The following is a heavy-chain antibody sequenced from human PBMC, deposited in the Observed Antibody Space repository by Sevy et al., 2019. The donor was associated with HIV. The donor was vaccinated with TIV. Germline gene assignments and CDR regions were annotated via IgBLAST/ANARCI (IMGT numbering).Heavy chain of an antibody. Sequence: GGSLRLSCAASGFTFSSYSMNWVRQAPGKGLEWVSSINSSSSYIYYSDSVKGRFTISRDNAKNSLYLQMNSLRAEDTAVYYCARERGIVVVVAATHDAFDIWGQGTMVTV. J-gene: IGHJ3*02. V-gene: IGHV3-21*01. CDR3: ARERGIVVVVAATHDAFDI. D-gene: IGHD2-15*01. CDR1: GFTFSSYS. CDR2: INSSSSYI.